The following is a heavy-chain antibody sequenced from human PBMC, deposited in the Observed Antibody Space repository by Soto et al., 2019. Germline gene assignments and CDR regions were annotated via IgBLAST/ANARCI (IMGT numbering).Heavy chain of an antibody. J-gene: IGHJ4*02. Sequence: QVQLVQSGAEVKKPGSSVKVSCRASGGTFNNYVINWVRQAPGQGLEWMAGIIPIFGTPNYAQKFQGRVTITADKSTSTAYMELNSLRSEATALYYCAGRGDGTNCLAHFDYWGQGTLVTVSS. V-gene: IGHV1-69*06. CDR3: AGRGDGTNCLAHFDY. D-gene: IGHD2-2*01. CDR2: IIPIFGTP. CDR1: GGTFNNYV.